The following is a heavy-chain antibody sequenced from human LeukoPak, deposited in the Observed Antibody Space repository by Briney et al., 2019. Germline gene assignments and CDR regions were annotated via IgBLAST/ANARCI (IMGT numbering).Heavy chain of an antibody. J-gene: IGHJ4*02. D-gene: IGHD4-17*01. CDR1: VFTFSNAW. Sequence: GGSLRLSCAASVFTFSNAWMSSVRQAPGKGLEWGCRIKSKTDGGTTDYAAPVKGRFTITRNDSKNTLYLQMNSLNTEDTAVYYCTTDRNGDYADYWGQGTLVTVSS. V-gene: IGHV3-15*01. CDR3: TTDRNGDYADY. CDR2: IKSKTDGGTT.